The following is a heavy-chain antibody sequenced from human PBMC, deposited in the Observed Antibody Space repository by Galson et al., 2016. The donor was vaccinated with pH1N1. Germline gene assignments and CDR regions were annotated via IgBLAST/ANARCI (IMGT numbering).Heavy chain of an antibody. J-gene: IGHJ5*02. D-gene: IGHD3-10*01. CDR1: GFTFGTHS. Sequence: SLRLSCAASGFTFGTHSMPWVRQAPGKGLQWVAVISGSGGSREYADSVKGRFAISRDNSKNTLYLQMNSLRFGDTGIYYCSKAGKGYGGNWCDPWGQGTLVTVSS. CDR3: SKAGKGYGGNWCDP. V-gene: IGHV3-23*01. CDR2: ISGSGGSR.